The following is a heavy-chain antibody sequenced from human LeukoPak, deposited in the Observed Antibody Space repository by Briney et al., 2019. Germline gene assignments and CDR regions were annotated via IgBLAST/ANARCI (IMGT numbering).Heavy chain of an antibody. CDR2: INHSGST. CDR1: GGSFSGYS. J-gene: IGHJ4*02. Sequence: SETLSLTCAVYGGSFSGYSWSWIRQPPGKGLEWIGEINHSGSTNYNPSLKSRVTISVDTSKNQFSLKLSSVTAADTAVYYCARDPDYWGQGTLVTVSS. CDR3: ARDPDY. V-gene: IGHV4-34*01.